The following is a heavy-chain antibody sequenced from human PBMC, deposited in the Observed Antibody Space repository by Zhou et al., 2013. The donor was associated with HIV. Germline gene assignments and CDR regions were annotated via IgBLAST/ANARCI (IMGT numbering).Heavy chain of an antibody. J-gene: IGHJ4*02. Sequence: QVQLEQSGAEMKRPGASVKVSCKASGYIFTSYGISWVRQAPGQGPEWMGWISAYSGHTNFAQNLQGRVTMTTDTSTTTAYMELRSLKSDDTAVYFCAITPITVTGTSFLMAWGQGTLVTVSS. D-gene: IGHD6-19*01. CDR1: GYIFTSYG. CDR2: ISAYSGHT. V-gene: IGHV1-18*01. CDR3: AITPITVTGTSFLMA.